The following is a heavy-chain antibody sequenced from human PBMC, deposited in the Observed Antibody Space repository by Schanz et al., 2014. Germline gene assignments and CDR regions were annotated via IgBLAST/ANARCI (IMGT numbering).Heavy chain of an antibody. D-gene: IGHD1-26*01. Sequence: VHLLESGGGLVEPGGSLRLSCAASGFSFSDYYMSWIRQAPGKGLEWVSFIYIGGNTYYADSVKGRFTISRDNSKNTLYLQMNSLRAEDTAVYYCARDHTTESYYSAGPPIDYWGQGTLLTVSS. CDR2: IYIGGNT. J-gene: IGHJ4*02. CDR3: ARDHTTESYYSAGPPIDY. CDR1: GFSFSDYY. V-gene: IGHV3-66*01.